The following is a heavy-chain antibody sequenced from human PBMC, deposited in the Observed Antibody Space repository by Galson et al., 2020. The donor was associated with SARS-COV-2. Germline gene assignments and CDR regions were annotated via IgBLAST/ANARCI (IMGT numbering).Heavy chain of an antibody. Sequence: SETLSLTCTVSGGSITRSSYSWGCIRQPPGKGLEWIGSIYYSGCAYYNPSLKSRLTISIDTSNNQFSLKLSSVTAADTAVYYCARELDTDLLSQFDYWGQGTQVTVSS. CDR2: IYYSGCA. J-gene: IGHJ4*02. D-gene: IGHD5-18*01. CDR1: GGSITRSSYS. V-gene: IGHV4-39*07. CDR3: ARELDTDLLSQFDY.